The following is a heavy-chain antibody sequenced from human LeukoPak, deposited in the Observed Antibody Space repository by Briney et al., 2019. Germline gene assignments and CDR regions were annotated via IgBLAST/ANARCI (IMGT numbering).Heavy chain of an antibody. J-gene: IGHJ4*02. Sequence: GGSLRLSCVASGFTFSFYAMSWVRQAPGKGLEWVSAISGNGGSTYYADSVKGRFTISRDKSKNTLYLQMNSLTAEDTAIYYCAKATGTLGNWGQGILVTVSS. CDR3: AKATGTLGN. V-gene: IGHV3-23*01. CDR2: ISGNGGST. CDR1: GFTFSFYA. D-gene: IGHD1-1*01.